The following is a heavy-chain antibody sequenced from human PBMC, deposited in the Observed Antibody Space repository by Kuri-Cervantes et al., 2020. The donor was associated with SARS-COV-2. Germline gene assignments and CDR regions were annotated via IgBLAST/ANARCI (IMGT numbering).Heavy chain of an antibody. V-gene: IGHV3-7*01. D-gene: IGHD2-15*01. CDR2: IKQDGSEK. CDR1: GFTFSSYW. J-gene: IGHJ6*03. CDR3: ARDRIAPTGWDYYMDV. Sequence: GESLKISCAASGFTFSSYWMSWVRQAPGKGLEWVANIKQDGSEKYYADSVKGRFTISRDNSKNTLYLQVNSLRAEDTAVYYCARDRIAPTGWDYYMDVWGKGTTVTVSS.